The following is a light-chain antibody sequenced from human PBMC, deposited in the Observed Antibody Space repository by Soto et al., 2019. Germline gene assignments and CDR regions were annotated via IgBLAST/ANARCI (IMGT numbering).Light chain of an antibody. V-gene: IGKV3-15*01. CDR3: QQYNNWPRT. CDR1: QSVSNN. Sequence: EIVMTQSPATLSVSLGERATLSCRASQSVSNNLAWYQQKPGQAPRLLIYGASTRATGIPARFSGSGSGTEFTLTISSLLSEDFAVYYCQQYNNWPRTFGQGTKVEIK. J-gene: IGKJ1*01. CDR2: GAS.